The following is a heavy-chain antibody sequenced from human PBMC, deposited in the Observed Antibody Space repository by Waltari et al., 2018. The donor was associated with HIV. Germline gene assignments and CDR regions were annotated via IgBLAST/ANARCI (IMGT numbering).Heavy chain of an antibody. D-gene: IGHD1-26*01. CDR1: GFSISSNNHY. V-gene: IGHV4-39*07. Sequence: QLQLHESGPGLVKPSETLSLPCIVSGFSISSNNHYWGWIRQPPGKGLEWIGNIFYSGTTNYNPSLESRVTISIDTSKSQFSLNLDSVTAADTAIYYCARHKNRGSYFPVDFWGQGTLVAVSS. CDR3: ARHKNRGSYFPVDF. J-gene: IGHJ4*02. CDR2: IFYSGTT.